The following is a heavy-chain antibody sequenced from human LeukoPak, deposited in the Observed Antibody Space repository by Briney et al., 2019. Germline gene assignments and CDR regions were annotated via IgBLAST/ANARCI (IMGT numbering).Heavy chain of an antibody. D-gene: IGHD3-10*01. V-gene: IGHV3-21*01. J-gene: IGHJ4*02. CDR1: GFTFSSYS. Sequence: AGGSLRLSCAASGFTFSSYSVNWVRQAPGKGLEWVSSISSSSSYIYYADSVKGRFTISRDNAKNSLYLQMNSLRAEDTAVYYCARDKFGGSDSHFDYWGQGTLVTVSS. CDR2: ISSSSSYI. CDR3: ARDKFGGSDSHFDY.